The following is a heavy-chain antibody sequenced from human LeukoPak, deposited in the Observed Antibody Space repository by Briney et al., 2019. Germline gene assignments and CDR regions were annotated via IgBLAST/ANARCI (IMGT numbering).Heavy chain of an antibody. V-gene: IGHV3-7*03. D-gene: IGHD3-22*01. CDR1: GFTFSNYW. CDR2: IGQDGGEK. Sequence: GGSLRLSCAASGFTFSNYWMTWVRQAPGKGLEWVANIGQDGGEKYYVDSVKGRFTISRDNAKNSLYLQMDSLRAEDTALYYCAKAPGYYSYFDYWGQGTMVTVSS. CDR3: AKAPGYYSYFDY. J-gene: IGHJ4*02.